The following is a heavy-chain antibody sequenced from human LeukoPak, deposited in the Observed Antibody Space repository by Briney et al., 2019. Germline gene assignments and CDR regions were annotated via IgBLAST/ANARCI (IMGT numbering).Heavy chain of an antibody. CDR3: AKDMSSQYSSSWYFDY. CDR2: ISWNSGSI. V-gene: IGHV3-9*01. J-gene: IGHJ4*02. Sequence: GGSLRLSCAASEFTFDDYAMHWVRQAPGKGLEWVSGISWNSGSIGYADSVKGRFTISRDNAKNSLYLQMNSLRAEDTALYYCAKDMSSQYSSSWYFDYWGQGTLVTVSS. CDR1: EFTFDDYA. D-gene: IGHD6-13*01.